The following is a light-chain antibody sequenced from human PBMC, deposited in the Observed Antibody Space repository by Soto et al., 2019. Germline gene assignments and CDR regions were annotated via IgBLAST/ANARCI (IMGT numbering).Light chain of an antibody. CDR2: GAS. Sequence: EIVMTQSPATLPVSPGERVTLSCRASQSVRHFLAWYQQKPGQAPRLLIYGASTRATGIPARFSGSGSGTEFTLTISSLQSEDYALYYCLQYNNWPPWTFGQGTKVEIK. V-gene: IGKV3-15*01. J-gene: IGKJ1*01. CDR3: LQYNNWPPWT. CDR1: QSVRHF.